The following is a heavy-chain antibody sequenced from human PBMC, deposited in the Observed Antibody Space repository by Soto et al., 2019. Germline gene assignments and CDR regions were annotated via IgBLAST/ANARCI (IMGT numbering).Heavy chain of an antibody. J-gene: IGHJ5*02. CDR1: GFTFSSYG. CDR2: ISYDGSNK. Sequence: QVQLVESGGGVVQPGRSLRLSCAASGFTFSSYGMHWVRQAPGKGLEWVAVISYDGSNKYYADSVKGRFTISRDNSKNTLYLQMNSLRAEDTAVYYCAKERITGTTYSNWFDPWGQGTLVTVSS. D-gene: IGHD1-20*01. V-gene: IGHV3-30*18. CDR3: AKERITGTTYSNWFDP.